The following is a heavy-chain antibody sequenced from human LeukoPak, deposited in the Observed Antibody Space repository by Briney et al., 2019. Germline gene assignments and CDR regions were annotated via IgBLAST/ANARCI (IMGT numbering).Heavy chain of an antibody. CDR1: GFTVSSNY. J-gene: IGHJ4*02. CDR3: TTHVIQRPEFDY. Sequence: GGSLRLSCAASGFTVSSNYMSWVRQAPGKGLEWVSVIYSGGSTYYADSVKGRFTISRDNSKNTLYLQMNSLRAEDTAVCYCTTHVIQRPEFDYWGQGTLVTVSS. V-gene: IGHV3-53*01. CDR2: IYSGGST. D-gene: IGHD1-1*01.